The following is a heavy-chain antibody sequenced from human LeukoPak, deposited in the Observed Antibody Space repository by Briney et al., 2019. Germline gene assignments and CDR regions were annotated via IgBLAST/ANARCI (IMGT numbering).Heavy chain of an antibody. D-gene: IGHD5-12*01. CDR1: GFTFSHYW. CDR3: VRDGGVSGYDLLDY. V-gene: IGHV3-7*01. J-gene: IGHJ4*02. CDR2: INQDGSEE. Sequence: PGGSLRLSCAASGFTFSHYWMTWVRQAPGKGLEWVAQINQDGSEEYYMDSVKARFTISRDNAKNSVFLQVNSLRAEDTAVYHCVRDGGVSGYDLLDYWGQGTLVTVSS.